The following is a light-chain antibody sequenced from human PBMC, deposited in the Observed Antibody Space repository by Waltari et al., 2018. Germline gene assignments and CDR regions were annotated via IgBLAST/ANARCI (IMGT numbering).Light chain of an antibody. Sequence: ETAMTQSATTLSLSPGERATLSCRASQSVSTNLAWYQQRPGQAPRLLIYGASIRATGVPARFSGRGAGTEFTLTISSLQSEDFAVYYCQQYNNWPPYIFGQGSQLEI. CDR3: QQYNNWPPYI. CDR1: QSVSTN. V-gene: IGKV3-15*01. CDR2: GAS. J-gene: IGKJ2*01.